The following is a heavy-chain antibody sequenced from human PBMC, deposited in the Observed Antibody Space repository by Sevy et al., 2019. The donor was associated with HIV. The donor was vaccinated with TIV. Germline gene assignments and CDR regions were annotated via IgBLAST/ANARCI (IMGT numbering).Heavy chain of an antibody. J-gene: IGHJ6*03. CDR1: GYSFSNCW. Sequence: GESLKISCKGSGYSFSNCWIGWVRQMPGKGLEWMRIISPGDSDTKYGPSFEGQVTISADKSINTAFLQWSSLKASDTAMYYCARRVYYYDTRGDYRDYMDVWGKGTTVTVSS. CDR2: ISPGDSDT. CDR3: ARRVYYYDTRGDYRDYMDV. V-gene: IGHV5-51*01. D-gene: IGHD3-22*01.